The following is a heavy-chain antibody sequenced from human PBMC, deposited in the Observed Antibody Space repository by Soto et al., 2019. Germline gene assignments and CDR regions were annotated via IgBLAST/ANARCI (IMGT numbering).Heavy chain of an antibody. J-gene: IGHJ5*02. CDR1: GYSISSTNW. V-gene: IGHV4-28*05. CDR2: ISYSGSM. D-gene: IGHD1-26*01. Sequence: QVQLQESGPGLVKPSDTLSLTCAVSGYSISSTNWWGWIRQPPGKGLEWIGYISYSGSMYYNPSLQSRVTMSVDASKNQFSLDLSSVPAVDTAVYYCAKVGGPTRGPWFDPWGQGTLVTVSS. CDR3: AKVGGPTRGPWFDP.